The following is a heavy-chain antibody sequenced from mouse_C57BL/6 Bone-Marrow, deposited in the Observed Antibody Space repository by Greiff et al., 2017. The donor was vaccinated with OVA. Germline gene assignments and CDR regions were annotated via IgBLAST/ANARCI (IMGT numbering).Heavy chain of an antibody. V-gene: IGHV1-52*01. CDR3: ARSYYSNYDSFDY. J-gene: IGHJ2*01. CDR1: GYTFTSYW. D-gene: IGHD2-5*01. CDR2: IDPSDSET. Sequence: QVQLQQPGAELVRPGSSVKLSCKASGYTFTSYWMHWVKQRPIQGLEWIGNIDPSDSETHYNQKFKDKATLTVDKSSSTAYMQLSSLTSEDSAVYYCARSYYSNYDSFDYWGQGTTLTVSS.